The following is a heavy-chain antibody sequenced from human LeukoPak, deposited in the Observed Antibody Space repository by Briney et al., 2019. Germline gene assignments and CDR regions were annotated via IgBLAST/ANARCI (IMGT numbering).Heavy chain of an antibody. V-gene: IGHV3-30*18. Sequence: GRSLRLSCAASGFTFSSYGMHWVRQAPGKGLEWVAVISYDGSNKYYADSVKGRFTISRDNSKNTLYLQINSLRAEDTAVYYCAKMGDGVRGLHYYYGMDVWGQGTTVTVSS. J-gene: IGHJ6*02. CDR1: GFTFSSYG. CDR3: AKMGDGVRGLHYYYGMDV. CDR2: ISYDGSNK. D-gene: IGHD3-10*01.